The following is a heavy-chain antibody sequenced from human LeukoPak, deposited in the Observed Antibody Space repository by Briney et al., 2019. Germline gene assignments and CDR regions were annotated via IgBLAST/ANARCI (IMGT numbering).Heavy chain of an antibody. D-gene: IGHD6-6*01. V-gene: IGHV3-11*01. CDR1: GFTFSDYY. CDR2: ISSSGSTI. Sequence: GGSLRLSCAASGFTFSDYYMSWIRQAPGKGLEWVSYISSSGSTIYYADSVKGRFTISRDNAKNSLYLQMNSLRAEDTAVYYCARGSIAARSLDWFDPWGQGTLVTVSS. J-gene: IGHJ5*02. CDR3: ARGSIAARSLDWFDP.